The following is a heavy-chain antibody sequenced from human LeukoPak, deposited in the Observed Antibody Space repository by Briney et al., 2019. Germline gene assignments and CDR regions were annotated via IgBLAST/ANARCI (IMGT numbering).Heavy chain of an antibody. CDR2: IYYSGST. CDR3: ASRIAARTHDAFDI. D-gene: IGHD6-6*01. J-gene: IGHJ3*02. Sequence: PSETLSLTCTVSGGSISSSSYYWGWIRQPPGKGLEWIGGIYYSGSTYYNPSLKSRVTISVDTSKNQFSLKLSSVTAADTAVYYCASRIAARTHDAFDIWGQGTMVTVSS. CDR1: GGSISSSSYY. V-gene: IGHV4-39*07.